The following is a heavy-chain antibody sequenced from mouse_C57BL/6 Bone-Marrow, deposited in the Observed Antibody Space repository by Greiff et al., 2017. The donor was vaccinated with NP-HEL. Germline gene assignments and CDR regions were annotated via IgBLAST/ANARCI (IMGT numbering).Heavy chain of an antibody. D-gene: IGHD2-4*01. J-gene: IGHJ1*03. CDR2: GQGLEWIG. V-gene: IGHV1-87*01. CDR1: YTFSRRVH. Sequence: QVQLKQSGPELARPWASVKISCQAFYTFSRRVHFAIRDTNSWMQRVKQRPGQGLEWIGAIYPGNGDTSYNQKFKGKATLTADKSSSTAYRQLSSLTSEDSAVYYCARIRLITTGGYWYFDVWGTGTTVTVSS. CDR3: SEDSAVYYCARIRLITTGGYWYFDV.